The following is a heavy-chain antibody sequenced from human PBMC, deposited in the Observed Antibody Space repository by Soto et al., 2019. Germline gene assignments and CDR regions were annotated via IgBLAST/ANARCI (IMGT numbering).Heavy chain of an antibody. J-gene: IGHJ4*02. D-gene: IGHD1-26*01. CDR2: IGPESGAT. CDR3: GRGRSGQIVVFY. Sequence: ASVKVSCKASGFTFTGHYIHWVRQAPEQGPEWMGEIGPESGATRYAQKFQGRVTMTRDMSITTVYMELNNLSPDDTAVYYCGRGRSGQIVVFYWGQGTPVTV. V-gene: IGHV1-2*02. CDR1: GFTFTGHY.